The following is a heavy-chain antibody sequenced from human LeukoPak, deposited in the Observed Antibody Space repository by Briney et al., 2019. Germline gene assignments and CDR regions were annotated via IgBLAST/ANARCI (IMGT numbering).Heavy chain of an antibody. Sequence: GGSLRLSCAASGFTFSSYGMHWVRQAPGKGLEWVAVIWYDGSNKYYADSVKGRFIISRDNSKNTLYLQMNSLRAEDTAVYYCAREYDYYGSGRHHSDYYGMDVWGQGTTVTVSS. J-gene: IGHJ6*02. CDR2: IWYDGSNK. D-gene: IGHD3-10*01. CDR1: GFTFSSYG. CDR3: AREYDYYGSGRHHSDYYGMDV. V-gene: IGHV3-33*01.